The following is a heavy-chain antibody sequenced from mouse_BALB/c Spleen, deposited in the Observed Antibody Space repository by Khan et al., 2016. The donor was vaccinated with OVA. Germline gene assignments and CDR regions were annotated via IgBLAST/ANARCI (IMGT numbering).Heavy chain of an antibody. J-gene: IGHJ3*01. CDR3: ARLAYYYDSEGFAY. D-gene: IGHD1-1*01. V-gene: IGHV5-6*01. CDR2: ISTGGSYT. Sequence: EVMLVESGGDLVKPGGSLKLSCAASGFTFSTYGMSWVRQTPDKRLEWVATISTGGSYTYYPDSVKGRFTISRDNAKNTLYLQMSSRKSEYTAMFYCARLAYYYDSEGFAYWGQGTLVTVSA. CDR1: GFTFSTYG.